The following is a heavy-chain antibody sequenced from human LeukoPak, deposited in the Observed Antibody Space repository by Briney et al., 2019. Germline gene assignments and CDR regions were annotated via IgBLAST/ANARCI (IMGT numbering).Heavy chain of an antibody. CDR3: ARDLGSGWQFDY. CDR2: IYYSGST. CDR1: GGSISSDY. D-gene: IGHD6-19*01. V-gene: IGHV4-59*01. Sequence: KPSETLSLTCTVSGGSISSDYWSGIRQPPGKGLEWIGYIYYSGSTKYNPSLKSRITISVDTSKNQFSLKVRSVTAADTAVYYCARDLGSGWQFDYWGQGTLVTVSS. J-gene: IGHJ4*02.